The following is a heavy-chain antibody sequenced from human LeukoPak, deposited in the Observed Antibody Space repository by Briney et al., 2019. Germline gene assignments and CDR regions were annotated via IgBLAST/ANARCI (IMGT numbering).Heavy chain of an antibody. V-gene: IGHV4-4*07. CDR3: ARSHVGFAVY. Sequence: PSETLSLTCIVSGGSISSYFWSWIRQPAGKGLEWIGRISSSGSTTYNPSLKSRVTMSVDTSKNQFSLKLTSVTAADTAVYYCARSHVGFAVYWGQGTLVTVSS. CDR2: ISSSGST. J-gene: IGHJ4*02. CDR1: GGSISSYF.